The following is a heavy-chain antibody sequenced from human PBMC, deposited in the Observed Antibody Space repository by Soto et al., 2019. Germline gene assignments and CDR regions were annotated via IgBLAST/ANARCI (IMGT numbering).Heavy chain of an antibody. D-gene: IGHD3-3*01. CDR1: GYSFTSYW. Sequence: GESLKISCXGSGYSFTSYWIGWVRQMPGKGLEWMGIIYPGDSDTRYSPSFQGQVTISADKSISTAYLQWSSLKASDTAMYYCARQPYYDFWSGYSDYYYGMDVWGQGTTVTVSS. V-gene: IGHV5-51*01. CDR3: ARQPYYDFWSGYSDYYYGMDV. J-gene: IGHJ6*02. CDR2: IYPGDSDT.